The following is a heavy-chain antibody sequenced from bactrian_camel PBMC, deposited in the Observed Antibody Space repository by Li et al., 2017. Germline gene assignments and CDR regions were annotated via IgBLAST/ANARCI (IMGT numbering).Heavy chain of an antibody. CDR1: GDTIGSYC. V-gene: IGHV3S53*01. J-gene: IGHJ6*01. CDR3: ATVDRSYGGNWPPDFGY. Sequence: HVQLVESGGGLVQPGGSLTLSCVASGDTIGSYCMGWFRQAPGKEREGVAHIDSDGTTSYADSVKGRFTISRDNAKNTVYLQMNSLKSEDTALFYCATVDRSYGGNWPPDFGYWGRGTQVTVS. D-gene: IGHD6*01. CDR2: IDSDGTT.